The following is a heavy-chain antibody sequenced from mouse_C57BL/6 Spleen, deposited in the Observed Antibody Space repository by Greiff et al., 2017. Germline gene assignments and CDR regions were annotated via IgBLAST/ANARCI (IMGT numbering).Heavy chain of an antibody. CDR3: ARCGAYDGYYYFAY. Sequence: VQLQQSGPELVKPGASVKISCKASGYTFTDYYMNWVKQSHGKSLEWIGDINPNNGGTSYNQKFKGKATLTVDKSSSTAYMELRSLTSEDSAVYYCARCGAYDGYYYFAYWGQGTLVTVSA. D-gene: IGHD2-3*01. CDR1: GYTFTDYY. CDR2: INPNNGGT. J-gene: IGHJ3*01. V-gene: IGHV1-26*01.